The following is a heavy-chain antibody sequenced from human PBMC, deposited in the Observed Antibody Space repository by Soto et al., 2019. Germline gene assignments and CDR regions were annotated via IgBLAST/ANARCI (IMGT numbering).Heavy chain of an antibody. CDR2: IYYSGNT. V-gene: IGHV4-31*03. CDR3: ARDPVVVVPAANDGLDV. D-gene: IGHD2-2*01. CDR1: GVSVSSDIYY. Sequence: QVQLQESGPGLVKPSQTLSLTCSVSGVSVSSDIYYWSWIRHHPGKGLEWIGYIYYSGNTYYNPSLGDRVTISIDTSKQHFALRLRSVTPAYTAVYYCARDPVVVVPAANDGLDVWGQGTTVTVSS. J-gene: IGHJ6*01.